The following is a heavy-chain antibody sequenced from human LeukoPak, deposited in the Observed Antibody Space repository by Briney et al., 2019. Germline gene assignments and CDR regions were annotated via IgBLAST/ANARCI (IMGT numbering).Heavy chain of an antibody. CDR3: ARGEVDTAMVGFDY. CDR2: IYYSGST. V-gene: IGHV4-39*07. D-gene: IGHD5-18*01. J-gene: IGHJ4*02. CDR1: GGSISSSSYY. Sequence: SETLSLTCTVSGGSISSSSYYWGWIRQPPGKGLECIGSIYYSGSTYYNPSLKSRVTISVDTSKNQFSLKLSSVTAADTAVYYCARGEVDTAMVGFDYWGQGTLVTVSS.